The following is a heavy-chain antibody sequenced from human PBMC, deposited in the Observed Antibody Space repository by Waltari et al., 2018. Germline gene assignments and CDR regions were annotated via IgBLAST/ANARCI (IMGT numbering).Heavy chain of an antibody. V-gene: IGHV3-23*01. Sequence: EVHLLESGGGLIRPGGALRVSCAASGFTFSNYALSCVRQAPGKGVGGVSEIINNGDSTVSADAVTGRFTITRDKSKSTLYLQMVNLRVGDTAVYYFAGDECTGGDNYSHFHYWGQGTLVTVSS. J-gene: IGHJ4*02. CDR1: GFTFSNYA. CDR2: IINNGDST. CDR3: AGDECTGGDNYSHFHY. D-gene: IGHD2-21*02.